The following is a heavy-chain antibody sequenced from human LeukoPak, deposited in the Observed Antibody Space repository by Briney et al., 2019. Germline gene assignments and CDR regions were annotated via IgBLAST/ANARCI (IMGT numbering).Heavy chain of an antibody. Sequence: SETLSLTCAVYGGSFSGYYWSWIRQPPGKGLEWIGEINHSGSTNYNPSLKSRVTISVDTSKNQFSLKLSSVTAADTAVYYCARRWDAWYFDLWGRGALVTVSS. CDR2: INHSGST. J-gene: IGHJ2*01. CDR1: GGSFSGYY. V-gene: IGHV4-34*01. D-gene: IGHD1-26*01. CDR3: ARRWDAWYFDL.